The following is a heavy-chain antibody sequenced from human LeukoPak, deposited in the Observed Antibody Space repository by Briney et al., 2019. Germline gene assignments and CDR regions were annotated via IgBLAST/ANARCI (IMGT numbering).Heavy chain of an antibody. J-gene: IGHJ4*02. CDR2: INPNSGGT. CDR3: ARYYYDSSVYFDY. D-gene: IGHD3-22*01. CDR1: GYTFTGYY. V-gene: IGHV1-2*06. Sequence: APVKVSCKASGYTFTGYYMLWVRQAPGQGLEWMGRINPNSGGTNYAQKFQGRVTMTRDTSISTAYMELSRLRSDDTAVYYCARYYYDSSVYFDYWGQGTLVTVSS.